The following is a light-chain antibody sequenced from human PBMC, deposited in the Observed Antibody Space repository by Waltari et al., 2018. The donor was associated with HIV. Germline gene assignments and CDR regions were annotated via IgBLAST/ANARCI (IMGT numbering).Light chain of an antibody. CDR2: GDG. CDR3: QVWDNNSDQGV. V-gene: IGLV3-21*02. J-gene: IGLJ3*02. Sequence: SYVLTQPPSVSVAPGQTARITCGGENIGSYTVHWYQQMPGQASGVVVKGDGERPSGIPERCSGSNSGNTATLTISRVEAGDEADYDCQVWDNNSDQGVFGGGTNLTVL. CDR1: NIGSYT.